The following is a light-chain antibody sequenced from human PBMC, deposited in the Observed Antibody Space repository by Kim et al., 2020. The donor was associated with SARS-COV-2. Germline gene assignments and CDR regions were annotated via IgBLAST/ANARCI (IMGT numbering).Light chain of an antibody. CDR3: QVWDTTSDHPV. CDR1: NIRTRS. J-gene: IGLJ3*02. CDR2: YNI. Sequence: APGDTATITWGGENIRTRSVSWYQQKPGQAPILVIYYNIDRYSGIPERFSGSISRDSATLTISRVEAGDEADYYCQVWDTTSDHPVFGGGTQLTVL. V-gene: IGLV3-21*04.